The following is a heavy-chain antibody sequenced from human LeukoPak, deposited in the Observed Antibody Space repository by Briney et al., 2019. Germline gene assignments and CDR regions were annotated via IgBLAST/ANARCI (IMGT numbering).Heavy chain of an antibody. Sequence: PGGSLRLSCAASGFTFDDYGMDWVRQAPGKGLEWVSGIVWNGGSTNYADSVKGRFTISRDNAKNSLYLQMNSLRVEDTAFYYSVRDSPKTAGTYNWFDTWGRGTLVTVSS. D-gene: IGHD2-21*02. V-gene: IGHV3-20*04. J-gene: IGHJ5*02. CDR3: VRDSPKTAGTYNWFDT. CDR1: GFTFDDYG. CDR2: IVWNGGST.